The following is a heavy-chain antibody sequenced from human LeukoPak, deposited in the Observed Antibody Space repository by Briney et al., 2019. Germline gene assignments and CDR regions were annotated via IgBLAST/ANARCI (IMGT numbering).Heavy chain of an antibody. Sequence: GASVKVSCKASGYTFTSYDINWVRQATGQGLEWMGWMNPNSGNTGYAQKFQGRVTMTRNTSISTAYMELSSLRSEDTAVYYCARAKHKYYYYGMGVWGQGTTVTVSS. CDR2: MNPNSGNT. CDR3: ARAKHKYYYYGMGV. V-gene: IGHV1-8*01. J-gene: IGHJ6*02. CDR1: GYTFTSYD.